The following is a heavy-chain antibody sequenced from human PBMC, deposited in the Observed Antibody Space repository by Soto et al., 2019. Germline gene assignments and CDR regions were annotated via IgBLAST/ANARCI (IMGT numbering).Heavy chain of an antibody. Sequence: SETLSLTCTVSGGSISSYYWSWIRQPAGKGLEWIGRIYTSGSTNYNPSLKSRVTMSVDTSKNQFSLKLRSVTAADTAVYYCARVTTMIVAQGGMDVWGQGTTVTVSS. D-gene: IGHD3-22*01. CDR2: IYTSGST. V-gene: IGHV4-4*07. CDR1: GGSISSYY. J-gene: IGHJ6*02. CDR3: ARVTTMIVAQGGMDV.